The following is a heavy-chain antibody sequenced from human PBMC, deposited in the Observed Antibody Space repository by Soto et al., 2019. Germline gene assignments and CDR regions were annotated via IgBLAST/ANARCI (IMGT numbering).Heavy chain of an antibody. CDR3: ASFYGDTYYYYYYMDV. J-gene: IGHJ6*03. Sequence: GGSLRLSCAASGFTVSSNYMSWVRQAPGKGLEWVSVIYSGGSTYYADSVKGRFTISRDNSKNTLYLQMNSLRAEDTAVYYCASFYGDTYYYYYYMDVWGKGTTVTVSS. V-gene: IGHV3-66*01. CDR1: GFTVSSNY. CDR2: IYSGGST. D-gene: IGHD4-17*01.